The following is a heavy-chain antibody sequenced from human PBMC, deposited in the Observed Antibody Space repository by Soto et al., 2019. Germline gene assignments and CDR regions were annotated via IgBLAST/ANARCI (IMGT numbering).Heavy chain of an antibody. CDR2: ISYDGSNK. CDR3: ARDLRGTPPYDSSGYYRSYYYYGMDV. Sequence: GGSLRLCCAASGFTFSSYAMHWVRQAPGKGLEWVAVISYDGSNKYYADSVKGRFTISRDNSKNTLYLQMNSLRAEDTAVYYCARDLRGTPPYDSSGYYRSYYYYGMDVWGQGTTVTVSS. J-gene: IGHJ6*02. D-gene: IGHD3-22*01. V-gene: IGHV3-30-3*01. CDR1: GFTFSSYA.